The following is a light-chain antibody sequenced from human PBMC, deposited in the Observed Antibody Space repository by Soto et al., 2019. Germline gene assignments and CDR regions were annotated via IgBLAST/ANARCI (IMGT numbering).Light chain of an antibody. CDR1: QSDSSY. J-gene: IGKJ4*01. V-gene: IGKV3-11*01. Sequence: EIVLTQFPATLSLSPGERATLSCRASQSDSSYLAWYQQKRGQAPRLLIYDSSNRATGIPARFSGSGSGTDFSLTISSLEPEDFAVYYCQQRSNWPLTFGGGTKVEIK. CDR3: QQRSNWPLT. CDR2: DSS.